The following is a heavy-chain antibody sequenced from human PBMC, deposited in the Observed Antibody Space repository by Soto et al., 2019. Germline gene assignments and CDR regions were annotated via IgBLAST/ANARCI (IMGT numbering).Heavy chain of an antibody. Sequence: VGSLRLSCAASGFTFSRFWMHWVRQAPGKGLVWVSRIYSDGSGPMYADSVKGRFTISRDNAKSTLYLQMNSLRAEDTAVYYCATLNSFGSDYWGQGALVTVSS. D-gene: IGHD5-18*01. J-gene: IGHJ4*02. CDR2: IYSDGSGP. CDR3: ATLNSFGSDY. V-gene: IGHV3-74*03. CDR1: GFTFSRFW.